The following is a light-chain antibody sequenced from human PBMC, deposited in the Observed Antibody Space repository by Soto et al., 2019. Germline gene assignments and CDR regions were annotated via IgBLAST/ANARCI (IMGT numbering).Light chain of an antibody. CDR1: QSVTTSY. Sequence: EIVLTQSPGTLSLSPGERATLSCRASQSVTTSYFAWYQQKPGQAPRLLMYGASTRATDIPHRFTGSGSGTDFTLTISRLEPEDFAVYYCQQSGSSPYTFGQGTNLEIK. CDR3: QQSGSSPYT. V-gene: IGKV3-20*01. CDR2: GAS. J-gene: IGKJ2*01.